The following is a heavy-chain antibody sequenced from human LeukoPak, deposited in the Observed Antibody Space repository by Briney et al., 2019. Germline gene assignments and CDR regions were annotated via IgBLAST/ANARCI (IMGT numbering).Heavy chain of an antibody. CDR2: INPNSGVT. V-gene: IGHV1-2*04. CDR1: GYTFTGYY. J-gene: IGHJ4*02. CDR3: ATLTRYHSDGYSSRGYTDY. Sequence: GASVKVSCKASGYTFTGYYMHWVRQAPGQGLEWMGWINPNSGVTTYAQMLQGWVTMTRDTSISTAYMELSSLRSDDTAVYYCATLTRYHSDGYSSRGYTDYWGQGTLVTVSS. D-gene: IGHD5-24*01.